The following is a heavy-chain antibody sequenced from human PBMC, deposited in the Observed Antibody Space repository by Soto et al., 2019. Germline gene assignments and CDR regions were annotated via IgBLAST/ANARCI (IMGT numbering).Heavy chain of an antibody. V-gene: IGHV3-21*01. CDR3: AREDSIIIPAVSDF. Sequence: PGGSLRLSCTVSGFAFNNYGINWVRQAPGKGLEWVSSISKSNYTYYSDSVKGRFAISRDNAKSSVSIQMNTLRVEDMAVYYCAREDSIIIPAVSDFWGQGTLVTVS. J-gene: IGHJ4*02. CDR2: ISKSNYT. D-gene: IGHD2-2*01. CDR1: GFAFNNYG.